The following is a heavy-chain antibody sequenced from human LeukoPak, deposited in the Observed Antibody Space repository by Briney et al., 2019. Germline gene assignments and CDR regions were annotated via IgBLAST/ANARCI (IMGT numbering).Heavy chain of an antibody. CDR1: GCIYGNYW. V-gene: IGHV3-7*01. CDR3: ARGHYSYTSAGFERPSDY. D-gene: IGHD2-15*01. J-gene: IGHJ4*02. Sequence: GGSLRLSCVGSGCIYGNYWTHWVRQAPGKGLEWVASVMQDGREKHYVGSVKGRFVISRDNTQNSVFLQMNSLRAEDTAVYYCARGHYSYTSAGFERPSDYWGQGALVAVSS. CDR2: VMQDGREK.